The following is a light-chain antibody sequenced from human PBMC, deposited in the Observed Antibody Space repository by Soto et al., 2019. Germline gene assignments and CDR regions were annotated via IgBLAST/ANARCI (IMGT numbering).Light chain of an antibody. V-gene: IGLV1-47*02. CDR3: AAWDDSLSGPGV. Sequence: QSVLTQPPSASGTPGQRVTISCSGSSSNIGSNYVYWYQQLPGTAPKLLIYSNNQRPSGVPDRFSGSKSGTSACLAISGLRSEDEADYYCAAWDDSLSGPGVFGGGTKLTVL. CDR2: SNN. CDR1: SSNIGSNY. J-gene: IGLJ3*02.